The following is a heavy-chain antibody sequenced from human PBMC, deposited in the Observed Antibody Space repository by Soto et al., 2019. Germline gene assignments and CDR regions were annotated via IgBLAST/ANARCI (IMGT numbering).Heavy chain of an antibody. CDR3: AGGPGYSARSVAVDY. CDR2: IYSDGGST. CDR1: GFTFSYYW. V-gene: IGHV3-74*01. J-gene: IGHJ4*02. Sequence: LRLSCAASGFTFSYYWMHWVRQAPGKGLVWVSRIYSDGGSTDYADSVKGRFTISRDNAKNTVYLQMNSLRAEDTALYYCAGGPGYSARSVAVDYWGQGPRATVYS. D-gene: IGHD5-18*01.